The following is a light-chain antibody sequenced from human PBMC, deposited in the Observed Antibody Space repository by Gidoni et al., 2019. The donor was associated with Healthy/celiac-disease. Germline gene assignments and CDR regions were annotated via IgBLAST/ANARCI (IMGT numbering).Light chain of an antibody. V-gene: IGKV2-28*01. J-gene: IGKJ1*01. Sequence: DIVMTQSPLSLPVTPGEPASISCRSSQSLLHSNGYNYLDLYLQKPGQSPQLLIYLGSNRASGVPDRFSGSGSGTDFTLKISRVEAEDVGVYYCMKALQTPLTFGQGTKVEIK. CDR2: LGS. CDR1: QSLLHSNGYNY. CDR3: MKALQTPLT.